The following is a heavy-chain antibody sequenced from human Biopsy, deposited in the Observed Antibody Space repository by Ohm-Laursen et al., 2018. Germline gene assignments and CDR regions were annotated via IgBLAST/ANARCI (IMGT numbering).Heavy chain of an antibody. CDR1: GGSINSYY. D-gene: IGHD3-10*01. Sequence: TLSLTCTVSGGSINSYYWSWMRQPAGKGLEWIGRLFTSRTTNYSPSLNNRVTMSVDTSKNQFSLRLTSVTAADTAVYYCVRGGSGSFPFDYWGPGTLVTVSS. CDR2: LFTSRTT. J-gene: IGHJ4*02. V-gene: IGHV4-4*07. CDR3: VRGGSGSFPFDY.